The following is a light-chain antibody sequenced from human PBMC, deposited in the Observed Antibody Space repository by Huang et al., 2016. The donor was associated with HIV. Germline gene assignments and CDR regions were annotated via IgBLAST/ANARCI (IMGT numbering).Light chain of an antibody. J-gene: IGKJ2*01. CDR1: QSVSTN. CDR2: GAS. Sequence: EIMMTQSPAILSVSLGERATLSCRASQSVSTNLAWYQQQPGQAPRLLIDGASTRAPDIPARFSGSGSGTDFTLSISSLQSEDFAVYYCQQYNDWPMYTFGQGTKLEIK. V-gene: IGKV3-15*01. CDR3: QQYNDWPMYT.